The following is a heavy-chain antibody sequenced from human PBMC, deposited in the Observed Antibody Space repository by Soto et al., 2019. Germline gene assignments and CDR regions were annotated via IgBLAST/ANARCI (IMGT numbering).Heavy chain of an antibody. J-gene: IGHJ4*02. CDR1: GGSFSSRPYS. D-gene: IGHD3-10*01. V-gene: IGHV4-39*01. Sequence: PSESLSLTCSVSGGSFSSRPYSWGWIREPPGKGLEWLGSLNYSGSSYYNPSLKSRLTIYIDTTKNQFSLELNSLTAADTAISYCARHPGWFAELLAFEYWGKGSLVS. CDR2: LNYSGSS. CDR3: ARHPGWFAELLAFEY.